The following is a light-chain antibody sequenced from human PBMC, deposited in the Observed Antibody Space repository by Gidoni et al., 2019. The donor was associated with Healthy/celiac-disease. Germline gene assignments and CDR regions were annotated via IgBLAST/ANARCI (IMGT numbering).Light chain of an antibody. J-gene: IGLJ3*02. CDR2: SNN. CDR1: SSNIGSNT. CDR3: AAWDDSLNGWV. V-gene: IGLV1-44*01. Sequence: QTVLTQPTSASGTPGTRVTISCSGSSSNIGSNTVNWYQQLPGTAPKLLVYSNNQRPSGVPDRFSGSKSGTSASLAISGLQSEDEADYYCAAWDDSLNGWVFGGGTKLTVL.